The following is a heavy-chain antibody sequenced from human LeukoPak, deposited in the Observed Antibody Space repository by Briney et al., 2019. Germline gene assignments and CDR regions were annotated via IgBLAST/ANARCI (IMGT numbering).Heavy chain of an antibody. V-gene: IGHV3-53*01. D-gene: IGHD6-13*01. J-gene: IGHJ4*02. CDR1: GFTVSSNY. CDR2: IYSGGNT. Sequence: GGSLRLSCAASGFTVSSNYMSWVRQAPGKGLEWASVIYSGGNTYYVDSVKGRFTISRDNSKNTLYLQMNSLRAEDTAVYYCARSLRVAAGALDYWGQGTLVTVSS. CDR3: ARSLRVAAGALDY.